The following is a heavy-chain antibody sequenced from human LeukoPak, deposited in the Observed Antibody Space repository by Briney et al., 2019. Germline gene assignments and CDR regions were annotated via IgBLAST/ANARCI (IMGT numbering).Heavy chain of an antibody. Sequence: PGGSLRLSCVASGFTFNTYTMNWVRQAPGKGLEWVSYISGSSGIIDYADSVKGRFTISRDNAKNSLYLQMNSLRAEDTAVYYCASLRYDILTGYCDYWGQGTLVTVSS. V-gene: IGHV3-48*04. CDR2: ISGSSGII. D-gene: IGHD3-9*01. J-gene: IGHJ4*02. CDR3: ASLRYDILTGYCDY. CDR1: GFTFNTYT.